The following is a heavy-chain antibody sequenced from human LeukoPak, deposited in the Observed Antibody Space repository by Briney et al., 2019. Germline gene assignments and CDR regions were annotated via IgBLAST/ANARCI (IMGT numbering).Heavy chain of an antibody. CDR3: ARDSPRWSAYDY. CDR1: GYTFTGYY. V-gene: IGHV1-2*02. D-gene: IGHD3-3*01. J-gene: IGHJ4*02. CDR2: INPNSGGT. Sequence: ASVKVSCKASGYTFTGYYMHWVRQAPGQGLEWMGWINPNSGGTNYAQKFQGRVTMTRDTSISTAYMELSRLRSDDTAVYYCARDSPRWSAYDYWGQGTLVTVSS.